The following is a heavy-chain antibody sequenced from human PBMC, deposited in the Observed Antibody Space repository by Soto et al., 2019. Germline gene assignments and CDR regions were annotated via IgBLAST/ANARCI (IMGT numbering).Heavy chain of an antibody. Sequence: PSETLSLTCTVSGGSISSYYWSWIRQPPGKGLEWIGYIYHSGNTNYNPSLKSRVTISADTSKNQFSLKLSSVTAADTAVYYCARHLGYCSSTNCYAWFAPWGQGTLVTVSS. CDR1: GGSISSYY. D-gene: IGHD2-2*01. CDR2: IYHSGNT. V-gene: IGHV4-59*08. J-gene: IGHJ5*02. CDR3: ARHLGYCSSTNCYAWFAP.